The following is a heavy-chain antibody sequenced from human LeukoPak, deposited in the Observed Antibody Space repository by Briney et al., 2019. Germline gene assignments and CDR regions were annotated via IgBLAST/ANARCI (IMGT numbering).Heavy chain of an antibody. D-gene: IGHD1-1*01. Sequence: GGSLRLSCAASGLTFSNYWMSWLRQAPGKGLEWVANIRQDGNKINYVVSLEGRFTISRENAKNSLYLQMNSLRAGDTAVYYCARVAKERVGGVYYFDYWGQGTLVTVSS. CDR3: ARVAKERVGGVYYFDY. CDR1: GLTFSNYW. V-gene: IGHV3-7*01. J-gene: IGHJ4*02. CDR2: IRQDGNKI.